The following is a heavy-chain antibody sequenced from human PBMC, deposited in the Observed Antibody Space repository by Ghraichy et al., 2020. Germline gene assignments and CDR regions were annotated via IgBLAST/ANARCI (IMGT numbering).Heavy chain of an antibody. CDR3: AKSADDYGDYGYFDY. CDR2: ISYDGSYK. CDR1: GFTFRSYG. Sequence: LSLTCAASGFTFRSYGMHWVRQAPGKGLEWVAVISYDGSYKYYADSVKGRFTISRDNSKNTLYLQMNSLRPEDTAVYYCAKSADDYGDYGYFDYWGQGTLVTVSS. J-gene: IGHJ4*02. D-gene: IGHD4-17*01. V-gene: IGHV3-30*18.